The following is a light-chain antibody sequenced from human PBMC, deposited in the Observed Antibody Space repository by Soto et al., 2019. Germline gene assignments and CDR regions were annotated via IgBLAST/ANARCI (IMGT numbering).Light chain of an antibody. Sequence: DVVMTQSPLSLPVTLGQPASIPCRSNQSLVHSDGIAYFSWFQQRPGRSPRRLIYKVSNRDSGVRASFRGSGSGTDFVLKISRVEAEDVGVYYCMQGTHGPITFGQGTRLEIK. CDR3: MQGTHGPIT. CDR1: QSLVHSDGIAY. V-gene: IGKV2-30*02. J-gene: IGKJ5*01. CDR2: KVS.